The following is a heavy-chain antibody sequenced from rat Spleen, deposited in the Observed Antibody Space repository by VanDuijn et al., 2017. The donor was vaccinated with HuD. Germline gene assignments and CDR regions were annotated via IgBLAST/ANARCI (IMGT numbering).Heavy chain of an antibody. CDR2: IIYDGSST. V-gene: IGHV5-17*01. CDR3: ARSSLGFDY. Sequence: EVQLVESGGGLVQPGRSLKFSCAASGFTFSDYAMAWVRQAPKKGLEWVATIIYDGSSTYYRDSVKGRFTISRDNAKSTLSLQMDSLRSEDTATYYCARSSLGFDYWGQGVMVTVSS. CDR1: GFTFSDYA. J-gene: IGHJ2*01.